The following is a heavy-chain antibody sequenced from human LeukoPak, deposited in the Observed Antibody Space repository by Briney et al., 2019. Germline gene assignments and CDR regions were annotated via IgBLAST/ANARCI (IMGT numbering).Heavy chain of an antibody. V-gene: IGHV4-34*01. CDR2: IHYSGAT. CDR3: ARGILFDYYFDS. J-gene: IGHJ4*02. Sequence: SETLSLTCAIYGGSFSGHYWSWTRQSPGKGLEWIAEIHYSGATNYNPSLKSRVTISGDTSKNQVFLRVTSVTAADTALYYCARGILFDYYFDSWGQGTLVTVSS. CDR1: GGSFSGHY. D-gene: IGHD3-9*01.